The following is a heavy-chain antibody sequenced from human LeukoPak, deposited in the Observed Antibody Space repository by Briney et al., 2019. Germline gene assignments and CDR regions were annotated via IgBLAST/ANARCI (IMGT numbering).Heavy chain of an antibody. V-gene: IGHV1-69*01. J-gene: IGHJ5*02. D-gene: IGHD3-9*01. Sequence: SVKVSCKASGGTFNSSGISWVRQAPGQGLEWMGGIISFFGAAHYIQKFQGRLTITADESTSTAYMELSSLTSEDTAVYYCTRDPSVDYDLLSHWFDPWGQGTLVTVSS. CDR1: GGTFNSSG. CDR2: IISFFGAA. CDR3: TRDPSVDYDLLSHWFDP.